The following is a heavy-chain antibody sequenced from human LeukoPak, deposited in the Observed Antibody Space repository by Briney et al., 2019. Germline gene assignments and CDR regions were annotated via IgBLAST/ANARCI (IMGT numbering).Heavy chain of an antibody. CDR3: AGTTSGNYPFDY. D-gene: IGHD4-11*01. Sequence: PSETLSLTCTVSGGSISSSSYYWGWIGQPPGKGLEWIGSIYYSGSTYYNPSLKSRVTISVDTSKNQFSLKLSSVTAADTAVYYCAGTTSGNYPFDYWGQGTLVTVSS. J-gene: IGHJ4*02. CDR1: GGSISSSSYY. CDR2: IYYSGST. V-gene: IGHV4-39*01.